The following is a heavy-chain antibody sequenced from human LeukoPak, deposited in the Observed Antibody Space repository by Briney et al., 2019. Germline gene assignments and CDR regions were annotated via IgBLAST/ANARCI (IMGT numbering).Heavy chain of an antibody. J-gene: IGHJ6*02. CDR2: INPNSGGT. V-gene: IGHV1-2*04. CDR3: ARDSSPTRGYYYYGMDV. CDR1: GYTFTGYY. Sequence: ASVKVSCTASGYTFTGYYMHWARQAPGQGLEWMGWINPNSGGTNYAQKFQGWVTMTRDTSISTAYMELGRLRSDDTAVYYCARDSSPTRGYYYYGMDVWGQGTTVTVSS. D-gene: IGHD2-2*01.